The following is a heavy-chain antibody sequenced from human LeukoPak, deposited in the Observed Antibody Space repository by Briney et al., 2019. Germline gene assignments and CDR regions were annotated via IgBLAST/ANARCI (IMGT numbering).Heavy chain of an antibody. Sequence: GGPLRLSCAASGFIFSTYWMRWVRPAPGKGLAWVATIRQDGSETHYVGFVRGRFTISRDNAKNSLYLQVNSLRAEDTAVYYCVRGCGRASCPYFFDSWGHGSLVTVSS. CDR3: VRGCGRASCPYFFDS. CDR1: GFIFSTYW. CDR2: IRQDGSET. J-gene: IGHJ4*01. V-gene: IGHV3-7*01. D-gene: IGHD2-2*01.